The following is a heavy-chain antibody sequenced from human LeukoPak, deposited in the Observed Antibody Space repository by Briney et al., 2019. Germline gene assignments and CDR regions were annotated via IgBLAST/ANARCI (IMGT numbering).Heavy chain of an antibody. CDR2: IIPILGIA. Sequence: GASVKVSCKASGGTFSSYAISWVRQAPGQGLEWMGRIIPILGIADYAQKFQGRVTITADKSTSTAYMELSSLRFEDTAVYYCASDCSSTSCYRVGGYYYYYGMDVWGQGTTVTVSS. V-gene: IGHV1-69*04. CDR1: GGTFSSYA. J-gene: IGHJ6*02. D-gene: IGHD2-2*01. CDR3: ASDCSSTSCYRVGGYYYYYGMDV.